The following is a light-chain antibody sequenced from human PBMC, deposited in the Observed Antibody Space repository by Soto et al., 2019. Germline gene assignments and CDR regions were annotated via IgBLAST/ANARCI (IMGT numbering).Light chain of an antibody. V-gene: IGLV1-44*01. CDR3: AAWDGSLNGRV. J-gene: IGLJ3*02. CDR2: TNN. Sequence: QSVLTQPPSASGTPGQRVTISCSGSSSNIGSNTVHWYQQLPGTAPRLLIYTNNHRPSGVPDRFSGSKSGTSASLAISGLQSEDEADYYCAAWDGSLNGRVFGGGTKLTVL. CDR1: SSNIGSNT.